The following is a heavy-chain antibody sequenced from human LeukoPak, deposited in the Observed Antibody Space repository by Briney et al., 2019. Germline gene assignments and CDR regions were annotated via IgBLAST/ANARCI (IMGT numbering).Heavy chain of an antibody. Sequence: GGSLRLSCAASGFTGSCKYMIWVRPAPGKGLQWVLVIYNGGGTYYADSVKGRFTISRDNSKNTLYLQMNNVRPEDTAMYYCAGDPTYYYFDYWGQGTLVTVSS. CDR3: AGDPTYYYFDY. CDR2: IYNGGGT. CDR1: GFTGSCKY. D-gene: IGHD1-26*01. J-gene: IGHJ4*02. V-gene: IGHV3-66*02.